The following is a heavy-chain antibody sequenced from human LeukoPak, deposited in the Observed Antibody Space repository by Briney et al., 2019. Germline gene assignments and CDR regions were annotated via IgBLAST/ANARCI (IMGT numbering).Heavy chain of an antibody. CDR1: GFTFSHYA. J-gene: IGHJ4*02. CDR2: VSSEGDRR. V-gene: IGHV3-30*04. Sequence: GRSLRLSCAASGFTFSHYAMHWVRRAPGKGLEWVTFVSSEGDRRYYADSVEGRFTISRDDSKNTLYLQMNSLRAEDTALYYCVRDLSGHYSFDHWGQGALATVSS. CDR3: VRDLSGHYSFDH. D-gene: IGHD4-17*01.